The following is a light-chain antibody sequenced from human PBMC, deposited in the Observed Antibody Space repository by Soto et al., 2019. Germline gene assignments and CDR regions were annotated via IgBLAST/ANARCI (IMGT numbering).Light chain of an antibody. CDR3: QQRSNWPPLT. Sequence: EIVLTQSPATLSLSPGERATLSCRASPSVSSYVAWYQQKPGQAPRLLIYDASNRATGIPARFSGSGSGTDFTLTISSLEPEDFAVYYCQQRSNWPPLTFGGGTKVEIK. CDR1: PSVSSY. V-gene: IGKV3-11*01. CDR2: DAS. J-gene: IGKJ4*01.